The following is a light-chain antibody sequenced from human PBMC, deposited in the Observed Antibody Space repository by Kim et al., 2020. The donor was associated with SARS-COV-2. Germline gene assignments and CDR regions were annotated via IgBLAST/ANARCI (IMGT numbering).Light chain of an antibody. J-gene: IGLJ2*01. V-gene: IGLV2-14*02. CDR3: SSQTSSLTVL. CDR2: EVN. CDR1: SRDVGRYNL. Sequence: GQSIASTGTRSSRDVGRYNLVAWYEQHPGKAPKLIIFEVNKRASGISARFSGSKSANTASLTNAGLQTEDEADYYCSSQTSSLTVLFGGGTQLTVL.